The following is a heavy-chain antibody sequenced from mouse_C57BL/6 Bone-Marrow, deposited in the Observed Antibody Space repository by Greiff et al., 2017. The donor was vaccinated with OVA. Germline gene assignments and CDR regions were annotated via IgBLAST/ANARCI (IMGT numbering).Heavy chain of an antibody. V-gene: IGHV5-6*01. J-gene: IGHJ2*01. CDR1: GFTFSSYG. D-gene: IGHD1-1*01. CDR2: IRSGGSYT. Sequence: VQLKESGGDLVKPGGSLKLSCAASGFTFSSYGMSWVRQTPDKRLEWVATIRSGGSYTYYPDSVKGRFTISRDNAKNTLYLQMSSLKSEDTAMYYCARHGDYGSFFDYWGQGTTLTVSS. CDR3: ARHGDYGSFFDY.